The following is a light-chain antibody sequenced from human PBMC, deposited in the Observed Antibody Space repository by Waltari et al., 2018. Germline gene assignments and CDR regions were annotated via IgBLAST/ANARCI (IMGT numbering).Light chain of an antibody. CDR2: AAS. Sequence: DIQMTQSPSSLSASVGDRVTITCRASQSISTYLNWYQQKPGKAPNLLIYAASSLQSGVPSRFSGSGSGTHFTLTINSLQPEDFATYYCQESYNTPPLTFGAGTKVEIK. CDR1: QSISTY. V-gene: IGKV1-39*01. J-gene: IGKJ4*01. CDR3: QESYNTPPLT.